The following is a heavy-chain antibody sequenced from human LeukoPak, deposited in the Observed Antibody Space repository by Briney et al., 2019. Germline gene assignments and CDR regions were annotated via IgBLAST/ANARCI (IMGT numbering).Heavy chain of an antibody. CDR2: ISAYNGNT. CDR3: ARDAPDYYDSSGYPLGAFDI. V-gene: IGHV1-18*01. Sequence: APVKVSFKASGYTFTSYGISWVRQAPGQGLEWMGWISAYNGNTNYAQKLQGRVTMTTDTSTSTAYMELRSLRSDDTAVYYCARDAPDYYDSSGYPLGAFDIWGQGTMVTVSS. CDR1: GYTFTSYG. D-gene: IGHD3-22*01. J-gene: IGHJ3*02.